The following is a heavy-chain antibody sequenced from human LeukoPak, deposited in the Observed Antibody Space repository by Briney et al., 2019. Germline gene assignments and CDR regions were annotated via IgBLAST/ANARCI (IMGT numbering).Heavy chain of an antibody. CDR1: GYTFTSYY. CDR3: ARDIIPPAYYDFWSGYYGDFQFDY. CDR2: INPSGGST. D-gene: IGHD3-3*01. V-gene: IGHV1-46*01. Sequence: ASVKVSCKASGYTFTSYYMHWVRQAPGQGLEWMGIINPSGGSTSYAQKFQGRVTMTRDTSMSTVYMELSSLRSEDTAVYYCARDIIPPAYYDFWSGYYGDFQFDYWGQGTLVTVSS. J-gene: IGHJ4*02.